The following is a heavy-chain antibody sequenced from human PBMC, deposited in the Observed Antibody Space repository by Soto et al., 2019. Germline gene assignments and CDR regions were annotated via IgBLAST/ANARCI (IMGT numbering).Heavy chain of an antibody. V-gene: IGHV4-59*01. D-gene: IGHD2-21*02. J-gene: IGHJ5*02. CDR2: IYYSGSP. CDR1: GGSINNFY. Sequence: PSETLSLTCTVSGGSINNFYWTWIRQSPGKGLEWIANIYYSGSPNYNPSLESRVTISVDTSKNQFSLKLTSVTAADTAVYYCARGYGGDYFWFDPWGQGTQVTVSS. CDR3: ARGYGGDYFWFDP.